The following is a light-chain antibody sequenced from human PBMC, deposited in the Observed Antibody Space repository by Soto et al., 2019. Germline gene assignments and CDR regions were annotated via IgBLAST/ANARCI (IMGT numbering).Light chain of an antibody. CDR1: ISDVGGYNY. V-gene: IGLV2-14*01. Sequence: QSPLTEPASLSGSPGQSITISCTGTISDVGGYNYVSWYQQHPGKAPKLMIYEVSNRPSGVSNRFSGSKSGNTASLTISGLQAEDEADYYCSSYTSSSTYVFGTGTKVNVL. J-gene: IGLJ1*01. CDR3: SSYTSSSTYV. CDR2: EVS.